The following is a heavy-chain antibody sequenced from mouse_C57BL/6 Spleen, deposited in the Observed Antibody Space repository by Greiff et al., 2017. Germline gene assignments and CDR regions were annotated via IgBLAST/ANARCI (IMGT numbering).Heavy chain of an antibody. D-gene: IGHD4-1*01. CDR2: IDPSDSYT. Sequence: QVQLQQPGAELVKPGASVKLSCKASGYTFTSYWMQWVKQRPGQGLEWIGEIDPSDSYTNYNQKFTGKATLTVDTSSSTADMQLSILTSEASAVYYCARRVLTGPYYFDYWGQGTTLTVSS. J-gene: IGHJ2*01. CDR3: ARRVLTGPYYFDY. V-gene: IGHV1-50*01. CDR1: GYTFTSYW.